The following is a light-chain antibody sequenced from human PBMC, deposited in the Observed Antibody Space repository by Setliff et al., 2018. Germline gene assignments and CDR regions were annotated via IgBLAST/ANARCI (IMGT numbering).Light chain of an antibody. CDR2: DVY. Sequence: QSALAQPRSVSGSPGQSVSISCTGTSSDVGGSNYVSWYQQHPGRAPKLMIYDVYRRPSGVPDRFSGSKSGNTASLTISGLQAEDEADYYCCSYAGDKSWVFGGGTKVTVL. J-gene: IGLJ3*02. CDR1: SSDVGGSNY. CDR3: CSYAGDKSWV. V-gene: IGLV2-11*01.